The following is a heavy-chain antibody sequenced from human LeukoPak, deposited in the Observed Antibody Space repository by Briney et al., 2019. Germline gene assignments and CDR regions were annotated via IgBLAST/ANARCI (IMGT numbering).Heavy chain of an antibody. CDR3: ARVRDGYNLDYFDY. V-gene: IGHV3-11*04. D-gene: IGHD5-24*01. Sequence: GGSLRLSCAASGFTFSDYYMSWLRQAPGKGLEWVSYISSSGSTIYYADSVKGRFTISRDNAKNSLYLQMNSLRAEDTAVYYCARVRDGYNLDYFDYWGQGTLVPVSS. CDR1: GFTFSDYY. CDR2: ISSSGSTI. J-gene: IGHJ4*02.